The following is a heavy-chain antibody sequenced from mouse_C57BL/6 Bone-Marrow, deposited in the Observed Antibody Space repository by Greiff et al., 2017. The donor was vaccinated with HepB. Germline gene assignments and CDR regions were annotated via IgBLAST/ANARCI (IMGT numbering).Heavy chain of an antibody. CDR2: INPGSGGT. Sequence: QVQLQQSGAELVRPGTSVKVSCKASGYAFTNYLIEWVKQRPGQGLEWIGVINPGSGGTNYNEKFKGKATLTADKSSSTAYMQLSSLTSEDSAVYFCARGPLYYGSSEGYAMDYWGQGTSVTVSS. CDR1: GYAFTNYL. D-gene: IGHD1-1*01. CDR3: ARGPLYYGSSEGYAMDY. J-gene: IGHJ4*01. V-gene: IGHV1-54*01.